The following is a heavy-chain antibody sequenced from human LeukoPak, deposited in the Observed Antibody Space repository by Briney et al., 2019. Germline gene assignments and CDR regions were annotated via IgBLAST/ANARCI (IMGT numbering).Heavy chain of an antibody. V-gene: IGHV5-51*01. CDR2: IYPGDSAT. D-gene: IGHD3-3*01. J-gene: IGHJ4*02. CDR1: GYTFSSYW. Sequence: GESLKISCKGSGYTFSSYWIGWVRQMPGKGVEWMGIIYPGDSATRYSPSLQGQVTISVDTSIGTAYLQWSSLKASDTAIYYCARQSDFRLDYWGQGTLVTVSS. CDR3: ARQSDFRLDY.